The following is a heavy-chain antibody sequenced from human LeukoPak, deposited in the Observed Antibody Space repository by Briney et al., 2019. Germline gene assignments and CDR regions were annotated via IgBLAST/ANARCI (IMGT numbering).Heavy chain of an antibody. J-gene: IGHJ4*02. Sequence: PGGSLRLSCAASGFTFSDHAMHWVRQAPGKGLELLAYISHDGSYQYHVDSVKGRFTVSRDNSKNTLYLQMNSLSAEDSAVYYCLPELGAKNYFDYWGQGTLVTVSS. D-gene: IGHD1-14*01. CDR3: LPELGAKNYFDY. V-gene: IGHV3-30*03. CDR2: ISHDGSYQ. CDR1: GFTFSDHA.